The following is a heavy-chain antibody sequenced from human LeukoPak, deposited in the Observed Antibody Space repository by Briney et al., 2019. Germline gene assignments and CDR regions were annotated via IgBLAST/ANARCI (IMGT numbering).Heavy chain of an antibody. CDR3: TTVYYYDSSGYKGEAYYFDY. D-gene: IGHD3-22*01. Sequence: GGSLRLSCAVSGFTFSTYSMNWVRQAPGKGLEWVGRIKSKTDGGTTDYAAPVKGRFTISRDDSKNTLYLQMNSLKTEDTAVYYCTTVYYYDSSGYKGEAYYFDYWGQGTLVTVSS. J-gene: IGHJ4*02. V-gene: IGHV3-15*01. CDR1: GFTFSTYS. CDR2: IKSKTDGGTT.